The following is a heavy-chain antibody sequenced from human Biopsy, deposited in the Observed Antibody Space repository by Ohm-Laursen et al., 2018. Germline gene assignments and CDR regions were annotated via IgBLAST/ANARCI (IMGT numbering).Heavy chain of an antibody. Sequence: SVKVSCKVSGGTFSNSAISWVRQAPRQGLEWMGGIITFFRTVNYAQNFQGRLTITADEFTDTAYMELRSLRSEDTAVYYCAPQTPRDPDILTGAYHYDMAVWGQGTTVTVSS. J-gene: IGHJ6*02. V-gene: IGHV1-69*13. CDR1: GGTFSNSA. CDR2: IITFFRTV. CDR3: APQTPRDPDILTGAYHYDMAV. D-gene: IGHD3-9*01.